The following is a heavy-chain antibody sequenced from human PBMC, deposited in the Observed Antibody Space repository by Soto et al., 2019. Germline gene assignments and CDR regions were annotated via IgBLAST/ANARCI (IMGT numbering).Heavy chain of an antibody. CDR1: GYTFTSYA. J-gene: IGHJ4*01. D-gene: IGHD1-26*01. Sequence: QVQLVQSGAEVKKPGASVRVSCKASGYTFTSYAISWVRQAPGQGLEWMGWISAYSGNTKYAQKCQGRVTMTTDTSTSTAYMELRSLRSADTAVYYWARDGVAATTGISGYWGQEPWSPSPQ. V-gene: IGHV1-18*01. CDR2: ISAYSGNT. CDR3: ARDGVAATTGISGY.